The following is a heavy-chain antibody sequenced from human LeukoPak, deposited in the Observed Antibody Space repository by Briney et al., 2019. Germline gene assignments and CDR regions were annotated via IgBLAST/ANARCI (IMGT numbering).Heavy chain of an antibody. J-gene: IGHJ3*02. D-gene: IGHD2-2*02. CDR1: GFTFSSYG. V-gene: IGHV3-30*02. CDR2: IRYDGSNK. CDR3: AKSRLGMVPAAIHDAFDI. Sequence: GGSLRLSCAASGFTFSSYGMHWVRQAPGKGLEWVAFIRYDGSNKYYADSVKGRFTISKDNSKNTLYLQMNSLRAEDTAVYYCAKSRLGMVPAAIHDAFDIWGQGTMVTVSS.